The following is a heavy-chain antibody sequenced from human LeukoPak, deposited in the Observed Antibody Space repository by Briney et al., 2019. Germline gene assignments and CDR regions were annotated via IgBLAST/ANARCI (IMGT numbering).Heavy chain of an antibody. CDR1: GGSISSYY. CDR3: ARQTYYYESSGYYYMRFDY. D-gene: IGHD3-22*01. CDR2: IYYSGST. V-gene: IGHV4-59*08. Sequence: SETLSLTCTVSGGSISSYYWSWIRQPPGKGLEWIGYIYYSGSTNYNPSLKSRVTISVDTSKNQFSLKLSSVTAADTAVYYCARQTYYYESSGYYYMRFDYWGQGTLVTVSS. J-gene: IGHJ4*02.